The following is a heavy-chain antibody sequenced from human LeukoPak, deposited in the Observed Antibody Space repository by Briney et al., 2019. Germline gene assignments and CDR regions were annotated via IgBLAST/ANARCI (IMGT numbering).Heavy chain of an antibody. J-gene: IGHJ4*02. CDR1: GFTFSSYW. CDR3: ARGARQWLVPDFDY. V-gene: IGHV3-7*01. CDR2: IKQDGSEK. Sequence: GGSLRLSCAASGFTFSSYWMSWVRQAPGKGLELVANIKQDGSEKYYVGSVKGRFTISRDNAKNSLYLQMNSLRAEDTAVYYCARGARQWLVPDFDYWGQGTLVTVSS. D-gene: IGHD6-19*01.